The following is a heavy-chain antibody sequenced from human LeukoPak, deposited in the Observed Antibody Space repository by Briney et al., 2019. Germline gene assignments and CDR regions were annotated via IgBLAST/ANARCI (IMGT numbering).Heavy chain of an antibody. V-gene: IGHV1-8*01. Sequence: ASVKVSCKASGYTFTSYDINWVRQATRGGLGWMGWMNPNSGNTGYAQKFQGRVTMTRNTSISTAYMELSSLRSEDTAVYYCARAPDCGGDCYSGYYYYYYMDVWGKGTTVTVSS. J-gene: IGHJ6*03. CDR2: MNPNSGNT. CDR1: GYTFTSYD. D-gene: IGHD2-21*01. CDR3: ARAPDCGGDCYSGYYYYYYMDV.